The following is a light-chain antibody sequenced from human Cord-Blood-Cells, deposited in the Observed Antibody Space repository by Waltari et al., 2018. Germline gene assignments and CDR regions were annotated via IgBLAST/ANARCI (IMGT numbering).Light chain of an antibody. CDR2: AAS. J-gene: IGKJ3*01. CDR3: QQLNSYPLFT. Sequence: DIQLTQSPSFLSASVGDRVTITCRASQGISSYLAWDQQKPGKATKLLIYAASTLQSGVPSRFSGSASGTEFTLTISSLQPEDFATYYGQQLNSYPLFTFGPGTKVDIK. CDR1: QGISSY. V-gene: IGKV1-9*01.